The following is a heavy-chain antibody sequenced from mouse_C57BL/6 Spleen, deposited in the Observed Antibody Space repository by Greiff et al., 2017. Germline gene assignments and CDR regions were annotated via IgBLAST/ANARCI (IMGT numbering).Heavy chain of an antibody. CDR3: TRRGPTTVVANYFDY. Sequence: EVQLQQSGTVLARPGASVKMSCKTSGYTFTSYWMHWVKQRPGQGLEWIGAIYPGNSDTSYNQKFKGKAKLTAVTSASTAYLQLSSLTNEDSAVYYCTRRGPTTVVANYFDYWGQGTTLTVSS. V-gene: IGHV1-5*01. J-gene: IGHJ2*01. CDR2: IYPGNSDT. CDR1: GYTFTSYW. D-gene: IGHD1-1*01.